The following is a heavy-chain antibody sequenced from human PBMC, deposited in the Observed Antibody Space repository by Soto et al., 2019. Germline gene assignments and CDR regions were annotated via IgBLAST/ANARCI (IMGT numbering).Heavy chain of an antibody. Sequence: SETLSLTCSVSGGSISTVGHYWTWIRQPPGKGLEWIGPIYHTGSTYYSKSLRSRLTMSVDTSKSQFSLRLSSVTAADTAVYYCARATGTLRSRNCDYWGQGSLVTVSS. V-gene: IGHV4-31*03. CDR2: IYHTGST. CDR3: ARATGTLRSRNCDY. CDR1: GGSISTVGHY. D-gene: IGHD1-1*01. J-gene: IGHJ4*02.